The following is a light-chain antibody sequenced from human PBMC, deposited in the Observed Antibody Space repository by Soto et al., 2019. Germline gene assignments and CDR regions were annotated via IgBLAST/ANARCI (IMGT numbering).Light chain of an antibody. CDR2: AAS. J-gene: IGKJ4*01. CDR1: QTISNY. CDR3: QQCYSSPLT. Sequence: DIQMTQSPSSLSASIGDRVTITRRASQTISNYLNWYQQQPGKAPKLLIYAASSLQSGVPSRFSGSGSGTDFTLTISSLQPEDFATDYCQQCYSSPLTFGGGTKVDIK. V-gene: IGKV1-39*01.